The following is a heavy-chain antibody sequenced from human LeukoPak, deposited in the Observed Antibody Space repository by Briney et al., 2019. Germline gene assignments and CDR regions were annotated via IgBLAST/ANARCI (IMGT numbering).Heavy chain of an antibody. CDR1: GGSINGYY. J-gene: IGHJ4*02. CDR2: IYYTGST. V-gene: IGHV4-59*01. Sequence: SETLSLTCTVSGGSINGYYWSWIRQSPGKGVESLGYIYYTGSTNYNPSLKSRVTMSVDTSRNQFFLRLSSVTAADTAVYYCARFSEYYHSSVHYLDYWGQGTLVSVSS. D-gene: IGHD3-22*01. CDR3: ARFSEYYHSSVHYLDY.